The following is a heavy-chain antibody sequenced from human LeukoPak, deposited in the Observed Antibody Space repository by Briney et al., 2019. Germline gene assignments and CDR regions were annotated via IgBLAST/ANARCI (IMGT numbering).Heavy chain of an antibody. V-gene: IGHV3-13*01. CDR3: ARDLFGAYCGGTCPTPDY. CDR1: GFTFSSYD. J-gene: IGHJ4*02. Sequence: GGSLRLSCAASGFTFSSYDMHWVRQATGKGLEWVSAIGTAGDTYYPGSVKGRFAISRENAKNSLYLQMNSLRAGDTAVYYCARDLFGAYCGGTCPTPDYWGQGTLVSVSS. D-gene: IGHD2-21*01. CDR2: IGTAGDT.